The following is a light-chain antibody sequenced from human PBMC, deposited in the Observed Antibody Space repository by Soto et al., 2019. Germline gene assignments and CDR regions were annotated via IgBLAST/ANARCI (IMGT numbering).Light chain of an antibody. J-gene: IGLJ1*01. CDR1: SSDVGSYNL. Sequence: QSALTQPASVSGSPGQSITISCTGTSSDVGSYNLVSWYQQHPGKAPKLVIYEVSKRPSGVSNRFSGSKSGNTASLTISGLQAEDEADYYCCSYAGSSTYVFGTGTKATVL. CDR2: EVS. V-gene: IGLV2-23*02. CDR3: CSYAGSSTYV.